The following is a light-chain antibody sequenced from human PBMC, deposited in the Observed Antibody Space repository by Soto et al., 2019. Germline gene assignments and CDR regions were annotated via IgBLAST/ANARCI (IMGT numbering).Light chain of an antibody. CDR2: AAS. Sequence: DIQMTQSPSSLSASVEDRVIITCRASESINSYLNWYQQKPGKAPKLLIYAASSLQSGLPSRFSGSGSETVFTLTINNLQPEDSATYYCQQSYSRLVTFGQGTKVEI. CDR3: QQSYSRLVT. V-gene: IGKV1-39*01. J-gene: IGKJ1*01. CDR1: ESINSY.